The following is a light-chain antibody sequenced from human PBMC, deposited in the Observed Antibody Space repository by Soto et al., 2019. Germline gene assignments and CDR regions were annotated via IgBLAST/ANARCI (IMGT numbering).Light chain of an antibody. Sequence: DIPMTQSPSSLSASVGDRVTITCQASQDISNYLNWYQQKPGKAPKLLIYDASYLETGVPSRFSGSGSGTGFSLTISSLQPEDVATYYCQQYRHQLTFGGGTKVEIK. CDR3: QQYRHQLT. J-gene: IGKJ4*01. CDR1: QDISNY. CDR2: DAS. V-gene: IGKV1-33*01.